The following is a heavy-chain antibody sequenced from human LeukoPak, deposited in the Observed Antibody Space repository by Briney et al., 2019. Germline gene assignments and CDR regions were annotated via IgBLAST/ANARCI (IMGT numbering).Heavy chain of an antibody. V-gene: IGHV3-66*01. D-gene: IGHD3-10*01. CDR1: GFTVSSNY. CDR2: IYSGGST. Sequence: GGSLRLSCAASGFTVSSNYMSWVRQAPGKGLEWVSVIYSGGSTYYADSVKGRFTISRDNSKNTLYLQMNSLRAEDTAVYYCARDSGYYYGSGSYSPWALDIWGQGTMVTVSS. CDR3: ARDSGYYYGSGSYSPWALDI. J-gene: IGHJ3*02.